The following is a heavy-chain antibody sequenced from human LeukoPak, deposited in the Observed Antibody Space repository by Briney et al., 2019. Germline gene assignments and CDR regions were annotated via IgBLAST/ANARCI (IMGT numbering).Heavy chain of an antibody. Sequence: SVHVSFPXSGANFTSYANSWVRQPPAQGLEWMGGIIPIFGTANYSQKFQGRVTITTDESTSTAYMELSSLRSEDTAVYYCATALHGSGSYYYDYWGQGSLVTVSS. CDR3: ATALHGSGSYYYDY. CDR2: IIPIFGTA. V-gene: IGHV1-69*05. J-gene: IGHJ4*02. D-gene: IGHD3-10*01. CDR1: GANFTSYA.